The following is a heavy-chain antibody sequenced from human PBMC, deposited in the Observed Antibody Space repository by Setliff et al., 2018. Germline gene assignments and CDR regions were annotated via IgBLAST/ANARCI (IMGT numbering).Heavy chain of an antibody. CDR3: ARVYFYDSKQPPDY. Sequence: GASVKVSCKASAYTFTVYYIHWVRQAPGQGLEWMGWINPNSGGANYAQKFQGWVTMTRDTSISTAYMELSRLRSDDTAVYHCARVYFYDSKQPPDYWGQGTLVTVSS. D-gene: IGHD3-22*01. V-gene: IGHV1-2*04. J-gene: IGHJ4*02. CDR2: INPNSGGA. CDR1: AYTFTVYY.